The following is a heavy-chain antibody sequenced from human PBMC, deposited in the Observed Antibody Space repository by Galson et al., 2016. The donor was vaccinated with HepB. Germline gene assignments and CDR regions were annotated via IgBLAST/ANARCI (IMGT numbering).Heavy chain of an antibody. CDR1: GGSISSGGYY. J-gene: IGHJ5*02. V-gene: IGHV4-31*03. D-gene: IGHD2/OR15-2a*01. CDR2: IYHSGST. Sequence: LSLTCTVSGGSISSGGYYWSWIRQHPGKGLEWIGYIYHSGSTYYNPSLKSRVTISVDTSKNQFSLKLSSVTPEDTAIYYCARSAYFKEWLDPWGQGAPVTVSS. CDR3: ARSAYFKEWLDP.